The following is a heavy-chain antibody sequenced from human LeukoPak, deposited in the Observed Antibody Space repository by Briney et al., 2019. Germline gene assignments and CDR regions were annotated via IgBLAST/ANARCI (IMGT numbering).Heavy chain of an antibody. CDR1: GFTFSSYA. J-gene: IGHJ5*02. Sequence: GGSLRLSCAASGFTFSSYAMSWVRQAPGKGLEWVSAISGSGGSTYYADSVKGRFTISRDNSKDTLYLQMNSLRAEDTAVYYCAKGGSSTRINWFDPWGQGTLVTVSS. CDR2: ISGSGGST. V-gene: IGHV3-23*01. CDR3: AKGGSSTRINWFDP. D-gene: IGHD2-2*01.